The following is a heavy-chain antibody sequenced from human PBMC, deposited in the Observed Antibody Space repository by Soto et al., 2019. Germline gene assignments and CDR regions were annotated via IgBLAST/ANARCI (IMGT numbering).Heavy chain of an antibody. V-gene: IGHV3-23*01. CDR3: AKVDFWSGYYSSFDY. Sequence: TGGSLRLSCAASGFTFSSYAMGWVRQAPGKGLEWVSAISGSGGSTYYADSVKGRFTISRDNSKNTLYLQMNSLRAEDTAVYYCAKVDFWSGYYSSFDYWGQGTMVTFSS. CDR2: ISGSGGST. CDR1: GFTFSSYA. D-gene: IGHD3-3*01. J-gene: IGHJ4*02.